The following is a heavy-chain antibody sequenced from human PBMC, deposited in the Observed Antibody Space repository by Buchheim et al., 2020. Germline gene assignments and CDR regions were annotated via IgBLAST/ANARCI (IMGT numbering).Heavy chain of an antibody. CDR2: VNPRGGST. CDR3: ARGGVVLLPAAIHWFDP. Sequence: QVQLVQSGAEVKKPGASVKVSCKASGYTFTNYYMHWVRQAPGQGLEWMGIVNPRGGSTSYAQKFKGRVTMTRDTSKSTVYMELSSLRSEDTAVYFCARGGVVLLPAAIHWFDPWGQGTL. CDR1: GYTFTNYY. D-gene: IGHD2-2*01. J-gene: IGHJ5*02. V-gene: IGHV1-46*01.